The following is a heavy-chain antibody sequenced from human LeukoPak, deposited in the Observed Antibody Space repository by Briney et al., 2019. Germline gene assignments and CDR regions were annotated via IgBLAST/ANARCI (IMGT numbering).Heavy chain of an antibody. V-gene: IGHV1-18*01. Sequence: ASVKVSCKASGYTFTSYGISWVRQAPGQGLEWMGWISAYNGNTNYAQKLQSRVTMTTDTSTSTAYMELRSLRPDDTAVYYCARDPGPVAAAGNWYFDLWGRGTLVTVSS. CDR1: GYTFTSYG. CDR3: ARDPGPVAAAGNWYFDL. CDR2: ISAYNGNT. D-gene: IGHD6-13*01. J-gene: IGHJ2*01.